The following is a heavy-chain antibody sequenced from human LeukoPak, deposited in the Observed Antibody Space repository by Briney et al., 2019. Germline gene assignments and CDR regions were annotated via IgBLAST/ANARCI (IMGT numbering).Heavy chain of an antibody. J-gene: IGHJ4*02. D-gene: IGHD3-22*01. CDR1: GFTFSSST. CDR3: VREDRSYPDY. V-gene: IGHV3-48*01. CDR2: ISSNTTTT. Sequence: PGGSLRLSCAASGFTFSSSTMNWVRQAPGKGLEWVSYISSNTTTTYYSTSVKGRFTISRDNVKNSLYLQMNSLRAEDTAVYYCVREDRSYPDYWGQGTLVTVSS.